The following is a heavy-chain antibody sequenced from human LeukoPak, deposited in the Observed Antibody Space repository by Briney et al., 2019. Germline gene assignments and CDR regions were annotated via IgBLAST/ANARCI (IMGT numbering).Heavy chain of an antibody. V-gene: IGHV3-21*01. Sequence: GGSLRLSCAASGFTFSSYSMNWVRQAPGKGLEWVSSISSSSSYIYYADSVKGRFTISRDNAKNSLYLQMNSLRAEDTAVYHCARENLAAAGKGSKYYFDYWGQGTLVTVSS. D-gene: IGHD6-13*01. CDR2: ISSSSSYI. CDR1: GFTFSSYS. J-gene: IGHJ4*02. CDR3: ARENLAAAGKGSKYYFDY.